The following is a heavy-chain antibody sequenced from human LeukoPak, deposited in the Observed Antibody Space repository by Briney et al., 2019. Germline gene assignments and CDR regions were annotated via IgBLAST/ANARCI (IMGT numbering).Heavy chain of an antibody. CDR1: GGTFSSYA. CDR3: ARVGPRITIFGVVIISDFDY. Sequence: GASVKVSCKASGGTFSSYAISWVRQAPGQGLEWMGRIIPILGIANYAQKFQGRVTITADKSTSTAYMELRSLRSDDTAVYYCARVGPRITIFGVVIISDFDYWGQGTLVTVSS. CDR2: IIPILGIA. J-gene: IGHJ4*02. D-gene: IGHD3-3*01. V-gene: IGHV1-69*04.